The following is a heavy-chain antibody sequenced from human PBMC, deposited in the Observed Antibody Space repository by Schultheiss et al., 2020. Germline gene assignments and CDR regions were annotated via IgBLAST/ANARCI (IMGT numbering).Heavy chain of an antibody. J-gene: IGHJ4*02. CDR2: MNPNSGNT. V-gene: IGHV1-8*01. D-gene: IGHD3-9*01. Sequence: ASVKVSCNASGYTFTSYDINWVRQATGQGLEWMGWMNPNSGNTGYAQKFQGRVTMTRNTSISTAYMELSSLRSEDTAVYYCARGPVLRYFDWLYRPFDYWGQGTLVTVSS. CDR3: ARGPVLRYFDWLYRPFDY. CDR1: GYTFTSYD.